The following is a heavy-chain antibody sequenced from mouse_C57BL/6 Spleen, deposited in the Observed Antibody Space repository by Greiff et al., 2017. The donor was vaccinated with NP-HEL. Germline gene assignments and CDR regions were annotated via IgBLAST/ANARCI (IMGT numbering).Heavy chain of an antibody. Sequence: QVQLQQSGAELVRPGASVTLSCKASGYTFTDYEMHWVKQTPVHGLEWIGAIDPETGGTAYNQKFKGKAILTADKSSSTAYMELRSLTSEDSAVYYCTRWNDGYPWFAYWGQGTLVTVSA. D-gene: IGHD2-3*01. CDR1: GYTFTDYE. CDR3: TRWNDGYPWFAY. J-gene: IGHJ3*01. V-gene: IGHV1-15*01. CDR2: IDPETGGT.